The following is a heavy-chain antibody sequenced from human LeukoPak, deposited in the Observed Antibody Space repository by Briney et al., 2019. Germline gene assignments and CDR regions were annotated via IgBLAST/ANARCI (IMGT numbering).Heavy chain of an antibody. CDR3: ARDGYNGFDP. D-gene: IGHD5-24*01. CDR1: GGSISSYH. CDR2: IYYSGST. J-gene: IGHJ5*02. Sequence: PSETLSLTCTVSGGSISSYHWSWIRQPPGKGLEWIGYIYYSGSTNYNPSLKSRVTISVDTSKNQFSPKLSSVTAADTAVYYCARDGYNGFDPWGQGTLVTVSS. V-gene: IGHV4-59*12.